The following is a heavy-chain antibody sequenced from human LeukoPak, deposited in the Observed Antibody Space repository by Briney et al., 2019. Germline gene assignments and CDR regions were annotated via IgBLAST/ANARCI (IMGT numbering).Heavy chain of an antibody. J-gene: IGHJ3*02. CDR2: IFHGGNT. CDR3: SKQSPQIPFWGVVAIAPFDI. D-gene: IGHD3-16*02. CDR1: GDSITSSAFY. V-gene: IGHV4-39*01. Sequence: SETLSLTCTVSGDSITSSAFYWGWIRQAPGKGLEWIGNIFHGGNTHYNPSLKSRFSISVDRSKNQVSLNLSSVTAAATALYYCSKQSPQIPFWGVVAIAPFDIWGQGTMVTVSS.